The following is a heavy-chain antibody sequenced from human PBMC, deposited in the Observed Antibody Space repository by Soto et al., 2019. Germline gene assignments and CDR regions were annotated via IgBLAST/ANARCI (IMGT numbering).Heavy chain of an antibody. J-gene: IGHJ3*02. Sequence: PGGSLRLSCAASGFTFDDYAMHWVRQAPGKGLEWVSGISWNSGSIGYADSVKGRFTISRDNAKNSLYLQMNSLRAEDTALYYCPKGRLLDQGASEPIGDAFDIWCQGKMVNVSS. CDR2: ISWNSGSI. CDR3: PKGRLLDQGASEPIGDAFDI. V-gene: IGHV3-9*01. CDR1: GFTFDDYA. D-gene: IGHD2-15*01.